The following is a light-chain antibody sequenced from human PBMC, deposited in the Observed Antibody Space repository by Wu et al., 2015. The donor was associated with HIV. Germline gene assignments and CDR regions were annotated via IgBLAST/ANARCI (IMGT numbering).Light chain of an antibody. CDR2: KAS. V-gene: IGKV1-5*03. Sequence: DIQMTQSPSTLSASVGDRVTITCRASQSINTYLAWYQQKPGRAPNLLIYKASSLQSGAPSRFSGSGSGTEFTLTISSLQPDDYATYYCQQYDSYPLAFGQGTKRGDQT. J-gene: IGKJ2*01. CDR1: QSINTY. CDR3: QQYDSYPLA.